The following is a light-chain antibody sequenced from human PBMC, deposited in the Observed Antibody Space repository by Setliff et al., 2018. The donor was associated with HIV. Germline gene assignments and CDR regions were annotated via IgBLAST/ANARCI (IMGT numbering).Light chain of an antibody. CDR2: DVS. CDR3: TSYTISTLYV. Sequence: QSALTQPASVSGSPGQAITISCTGTSDDIGRYYYVSWYQQLPGKAPQLIMYDVSHRPSGVSTRFSGSKSGDTASLTISGLQAEDEAHYYCTSYTISTLYVFGSGTKVTVL. V-gene: IGLV2-14*03. J-gene: IGLJ1*01. CDR1: SDDIGRYYY.